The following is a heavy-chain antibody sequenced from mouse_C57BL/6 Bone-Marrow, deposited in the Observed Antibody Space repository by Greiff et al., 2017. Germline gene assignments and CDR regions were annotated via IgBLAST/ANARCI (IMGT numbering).Heavy chain of an antibody. J-gene: IGHJ2*01. CDR2: IWWDDDK. D-gene: IGHD1-1*01. CDR3: ARDYYGSSSYYFDY. V-gene: IGHV8-8*01. Sequence: QVTLKVSGPGILQPSQTLSLTCSFSGFSLSTFGMGVGWLRQPLGKGLEWLAHIWWDDDKYYNPALKSRLTISKDTSKNQVFLKIAHVDSADTSTYYCARDYYGSSSYYFDYWGQGTTLTVSS. CDR1: GFSLSTFGMG.